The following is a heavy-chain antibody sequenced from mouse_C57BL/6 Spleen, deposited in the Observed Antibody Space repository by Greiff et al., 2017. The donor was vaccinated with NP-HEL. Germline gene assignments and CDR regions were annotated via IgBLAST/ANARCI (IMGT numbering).Heavy chain of an antibody. CDR2: IYPGDGDT. V-gene: IGHV1-80*01. J-gene: IGHJ4*01. CDR3: ARHFPITTVVAYYAMDY. D-gene: IGHD1-1*01. Sequence: QVQLKQSGAELVKPGASVKISCKASGYAFSSYWMNWVKQRPGKGLEWIGQIYPGDGDTNYNGKFKGKATLTADQSSSTAYMQLISLTSEDSAVYFCARHFPITTVVAYYAMDYWGQGTSVTVSS. CDR1: GYAFSSYW.